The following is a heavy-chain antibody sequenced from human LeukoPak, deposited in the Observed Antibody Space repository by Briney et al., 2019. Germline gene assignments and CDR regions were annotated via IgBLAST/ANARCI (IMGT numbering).Heavy chain of an antibody. CDR2: ISGSGGST. V-gene: IGHV3-23*01. CDR3: ARGACSSTSCYGFYYYGMDV. CDR1: GFTFSSYA. D-gene: IGHD2-2*01. Sequence: PGGSLRLSCAASGFTFSSYAMSWVRQAPGKGLEWVSAISGSGGSTYYADSVKGRFTISRHNSKNTLYLQMNSLRAEDTAVYYCARGACSSTSCYGFYYYGMDVWGQGTTVTVSS. J-gene: IGHJ6*02.